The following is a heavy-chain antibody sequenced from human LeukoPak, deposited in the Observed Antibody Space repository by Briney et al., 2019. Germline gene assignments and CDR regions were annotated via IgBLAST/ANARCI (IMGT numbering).Heavy chain of an antibody. D-gene: IGHD3-22*01. V-gene: IGHV3-33*01. CDR1: GFTFSSYG. J-gene: IGHJ5*02. CDR2: IWYDGSNK. Sequence: GGSLRLSCAASGFTFSSYGMHWVRQAPGKGLEWVAVIWYDGSNKYYADSVKGRFTISRDNAKNSLYLQMNSLRAEDTAVYYCARDQAGRYYDSSGYYFSWGQGTLVTVSS. CDR3: ARDQAGRYYDSSGYYFS.